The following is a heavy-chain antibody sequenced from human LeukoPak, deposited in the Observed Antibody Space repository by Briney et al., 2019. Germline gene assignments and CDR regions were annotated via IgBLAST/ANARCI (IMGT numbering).Heavy chain of an antibody. CDR3: ARFLGRWESYFDY. CDR1: GYTFTGYY. Sequence: ASVKVSCKASGYTFTGYYMHWVRQAPGQGLEWMGWINPNSGGTNYAQKFQGRVTMTRDTSISTAYMELSRLRSDDTAVYYCARFLGRWESYFDYWGQGTLVTVSS. D-gene: IGHD1-26*01. J-gene: IGHJ4*02. V-gene: IGHV1-2*02. CDR2: INPNSGGT.